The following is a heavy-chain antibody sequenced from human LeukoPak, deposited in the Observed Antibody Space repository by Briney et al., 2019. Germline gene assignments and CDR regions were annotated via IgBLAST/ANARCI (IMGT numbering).Heavy chain of an antibody. CDR3: ARGGDYYDSSGYYDDAFDI. CDR2: INSKSGGT. D-gene: IGHD3-22*01. Sequence: ASVKVSCKASGYTFVGYYVHWVRQAPGQGLEWMGWINSKSGGTNYAQKFQGRVAMTRDTPISTAYMELSRLRSGDTAVYYCARGGDYYDSSGYYDDAFDIWGQGTMVTVSS. J-gene: IGHJ3*02. CDR1: GYTFVGYY. V-gene: IGHV1-2*02.